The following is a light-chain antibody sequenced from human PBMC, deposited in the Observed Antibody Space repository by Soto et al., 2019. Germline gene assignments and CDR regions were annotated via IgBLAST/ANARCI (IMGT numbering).Light chain of an antibody. Sequence: QSVLTQPPSASGTPGQRVTISCSGSSSNIGSNYVYCYQQLPGTAPKLLIYRNNQRPSGVPDRFSGSKSGTSASLAISGLRSEDEADYYCAAWDDSLRGRTVFGGGTQLTVL. CDR3: AAWDDSLRGRTV. J-gene: IGLJ7*01. V-gene: IGLV1-47*01. CDR2: RNN. CDR1: SSNIGSNY.